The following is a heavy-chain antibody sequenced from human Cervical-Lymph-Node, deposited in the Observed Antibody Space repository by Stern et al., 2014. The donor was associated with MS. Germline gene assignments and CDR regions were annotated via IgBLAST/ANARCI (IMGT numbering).Heavy chain of an antibody. CDR1: GYTFTDYY. D-gene: IGHD5-12*01. Sequence: EVQLVESGAEVKKPGATVKISCKVSGYTFTDYYMHWVQQAPGKGLEWMGLVDPEDGETIYAEKFQGRVTITADTSTDTAYMELSSLRSEDTAVYYCARTKRVEWLRLGRSYWYFDLWGRGTLVTVSS. V-gene: IGHV1-69-2*01. J-gene: IGHJ2*01. CDR2: VDPEDGET. CDR3: ARTKRVEWLRLGRSYWYFDL.